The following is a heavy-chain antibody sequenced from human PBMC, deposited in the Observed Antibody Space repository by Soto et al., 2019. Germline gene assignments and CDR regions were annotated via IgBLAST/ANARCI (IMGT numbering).Heavy chain of an antibody. D-gene: IGHD3-3*01. J-gene: IGHJ6*02. Sequence: GGSLRLSCAASGFTFSSYAMSWVRQASGKGLEWVSAISGSDRTYYADSVKGRFTISRGNSKNTLYLQMDSLRAEDTAIYYCVKDLLAPVHYDFGSGCGMDVWGQGTTVTVSS. CDR2: ISGSDRT. CDR1: GFTFSSYA. V-gene: IGHV3-23*01. CDR3: VKDLLAPVHYDFGSGCGMDV.